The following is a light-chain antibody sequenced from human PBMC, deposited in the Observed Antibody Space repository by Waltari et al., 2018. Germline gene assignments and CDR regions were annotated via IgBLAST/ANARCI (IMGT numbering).Light chain of an antibody. J-gene: IGLJ2*01. V-gene: IGLV2-14*03. CDR3: SSYTNANTVL. CDR1: NSDIGFYNF. CDR2: DVS. Sequence: QSALTQPASVSGSPGQSITISCTGTNSDIGFYNFVSWYQQHPGNAPKLVIYDVSRWPSGVSHRFSGSKSGNTASLTISALQAEDEADYYCSSYTNANTVLFGGGTKVTVL.